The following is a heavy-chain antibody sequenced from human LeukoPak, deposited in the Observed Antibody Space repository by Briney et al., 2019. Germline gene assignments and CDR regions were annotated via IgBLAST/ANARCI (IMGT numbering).Heavy chain of an antibody. CDR2: IYYSGST. CDR1: GGSISSDAYF. J-gene: IGHJ4*02. D-gene: IGHD6-6*01. CDR3: ARTSIATRHFDY. V-gene: IGHV4-31*03. Sequence: SQTLSLTCTVSGGSISSDAYFWSWIRQHPGKGLEWIGYIYYSGSTYYNPSLKSRVTISVDTSKNQFSLKLSSVTVADTAVYYCARTSIATRHFDYWGQGTLVTVSS.